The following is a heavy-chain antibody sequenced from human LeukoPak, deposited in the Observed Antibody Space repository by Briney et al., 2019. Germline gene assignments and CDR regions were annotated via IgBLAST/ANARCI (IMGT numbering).Heavy chain of an antibody. V-gene: IGHV3-11*04. Sequence: GGSLRLSCAASGFTFSDYYMSWIRQAPGKGLEWVSYISSSGSTIYYADSVKGRFTISRDNAKNSLYVQMNSLRDEDTAVYYCARDGDVWGSYRTYFFDYWGQGTLVTVSS. CDR2: ISSSGSTI. CDR3: ARDGDVWGSYRTYFFDY. CDR1: GFTFSDYY. J-gene: IGHJ4*02. D-gene: IGHD3-16*02.